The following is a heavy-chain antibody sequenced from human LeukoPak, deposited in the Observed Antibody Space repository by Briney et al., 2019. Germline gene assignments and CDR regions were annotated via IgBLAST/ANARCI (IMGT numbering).Heavy chain of an antibody. J-gene: IGHJ6*02. CDR2: MNPNSGNT. D-gene: IGHD4-11*01. Sequence: ASVKVSCKASGYTFTSYVINWVRQATGQGLEWMGWMNPNSGNTGYAQKFQGRVTMTRNTSISTAYMELSSLRSEDTAVYYCARGTTTVTKNYYYGMDVWGQGTTVTVSS. CDR1: GYTFTSYV. CDR3: ARGTTTVTKNYYYGMDV. V-gene: IGHV1-8*01.